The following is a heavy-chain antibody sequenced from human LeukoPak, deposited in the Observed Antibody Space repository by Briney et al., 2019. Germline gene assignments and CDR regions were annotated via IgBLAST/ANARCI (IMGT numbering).Heavy chain of an antibody. Sequence: GASVKVSCKASGYNFTGYYLHWVRQAPGQGLEWMGWINPNTGGTNYAQKFQGRVTMTRDTSISTAYMELSRLRSDDTAVYYCARGDYDILTEMGYWGQGTLVTVSS. CDR2: INPNTGGT. CDR1: GYNFTGYY. J-gene: IGHJ4*02. V-gene: IGHV1-2*02. D-gene: IGHD3-9*01. CDR3: ARGDYDILTEMGY.